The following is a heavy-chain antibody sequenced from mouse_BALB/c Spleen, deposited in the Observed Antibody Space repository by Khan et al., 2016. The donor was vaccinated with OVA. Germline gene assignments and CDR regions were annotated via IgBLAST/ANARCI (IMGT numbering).Heavy chain of an antibody. CDR2: IWGDGST. Sequence: QVQLKESGPGLVAPSQSLSITCSISGFSLTTYGVHWVRQPPGKGLEWLGVIWGDGSTNYHSTLKSRLIISKDNSKRQVFLTRNSLQTDDTATYYCAKFTPDYYSMDYWGQGTSVTVSS. D-gene: IGHD1-1*01. V-gene: IGHV2-3*01. CDR3: AKFTPDYYSMDY. CDR1: GFSLTTYG. J-gene: IGHJ4*01.